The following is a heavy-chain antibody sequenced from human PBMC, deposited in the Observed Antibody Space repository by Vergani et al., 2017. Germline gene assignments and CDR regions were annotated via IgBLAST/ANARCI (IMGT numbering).Heavy chain of an antibody. CDR1: GFTFSSYA. CDR3: AKDSSGYYDREVAFDI. D-gene: IGHD3-22*01. CDR2: ISGSGGST. Sequence: EVQLLESGGGLVQPGGSLRLSCAASGFTFSSYAMSWVRQAPGKGLEWVSAISGSGGSTYYADSVKGRFTISRDNSKNTLYLQMNSLRAEDTAVYYCAKDSSGYYDREVAFDIWGQGTMVTVSS. J-gene: IGHJ3*02. V-gene: IGHV3-23*01.